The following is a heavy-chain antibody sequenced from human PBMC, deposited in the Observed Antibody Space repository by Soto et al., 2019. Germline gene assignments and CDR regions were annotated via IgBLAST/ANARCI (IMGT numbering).Heavy chain of an antibody. D-gene: IGHD6-13*01. Sequence: GGSLRLSCAASGFTFSSYWMHWVRQAPGKGLVWVSRINSDGSSTSYADSVKGRFTISGDNAKNTLYLQMNSLRAEDTAVYYCARGPPLEEQQLVPAFDIWGQGTMVTVSS. V-gene: IGHV3-74*01. CDR3: ARGPPLEEQQLVPAFDI. CDR1: GFTFSSYW. CDR2: INSDGSST. J-gene: IGHJ3*02.